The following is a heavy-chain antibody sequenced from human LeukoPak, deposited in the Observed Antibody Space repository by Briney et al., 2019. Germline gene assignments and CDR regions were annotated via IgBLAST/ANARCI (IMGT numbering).Heavy chain of an antibody. CDR2: ISSSSSYI. D-gene: IGHD3-10*01. Sequence: GGSLRLSCAASGFTFSSYSMNWVRQAPGKGLEWVSSISSSSSYIYYADSVKGRFTISRDNPKNTLYLQMNSLRAEDTAVYYCAKDRDLDYYGSGSYYHAFDYWGQGTLVTVSS. CDR1: GFTFSSYS. CDR3: AKDRDLDYYGSGSYYHAFDY. J-gene: IGHJ4*02. V-gene: IGHV3-21*01.